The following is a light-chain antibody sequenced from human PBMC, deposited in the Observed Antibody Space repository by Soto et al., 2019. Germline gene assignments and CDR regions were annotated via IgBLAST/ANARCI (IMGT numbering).Light chain of an antibody. Sequence: EIVMTQSPATLSVSPGERATLSCRASQSVSSNLAWYQQKPGQAPRLLIYGASTRATGIPARFSGSGSGTEFPLTISSLQSEDFAFYYCQQYNNWPRTSGQGTKLEIK. CDR2: GAS. CDR3: QQYNNWPRT. V-gene: IGKV3-15*01. J-gene: IGKJ1*01. CDR1: QSVSSN.